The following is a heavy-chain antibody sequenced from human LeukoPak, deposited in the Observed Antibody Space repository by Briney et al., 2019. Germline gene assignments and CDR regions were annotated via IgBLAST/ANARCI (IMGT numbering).Heavy chain of an antibody. CDR2: ISRSGNTI. CDR3: AKSTVTNYFDN. Sequence: GGSLSLSCAASGFTFSSYEMNWVRQAPGKGLEWISYISRSGNTINYADSVKGRFTISRDDAKYSLYLQMNSLRAEDTAVYYCAKSTVTNYFDNWGQGSLVTVSS. D-gene: IGHD4-17*01. V-gene: IGHV3-48*03. CDR1: GFTFSSYE. J-gene: IGHJ4*02.